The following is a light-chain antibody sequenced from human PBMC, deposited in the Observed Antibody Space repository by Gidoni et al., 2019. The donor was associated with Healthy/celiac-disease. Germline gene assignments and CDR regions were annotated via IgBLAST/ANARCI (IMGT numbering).Light chain of an antibody. J-gene: IGKJ2*03. Sequence: EIVLTQSPATLSLSPGERATLSCRASQSVSSYLAWYQQKPGQAPRLLIYDASNRATGIPARFSGSGSGTDFTLTISSLEPEDFAVYYCQQRSNWPPYSFGHXTKLEIK. CDR3: QQRSNWPPYS. CDR2: DAS. CDR1: QSVSSY. V-gene: IGKV3-11*01.